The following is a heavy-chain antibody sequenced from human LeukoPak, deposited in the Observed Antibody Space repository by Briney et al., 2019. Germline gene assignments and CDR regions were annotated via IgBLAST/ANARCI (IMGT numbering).Heavy chain of an antibody. CDR1: GFTVSSNY. CDR3: ARLDDSSSSSTLVDY. Sequence: GGSLRLSCAASGFTVSSNYMSWVRQAPGKGLEWVSVIYSGGSTYYADSVKGRFTISRDNSKNTLYLQMNSLRAEDTAVYYCARLDDSSSSSTLVDYWGEGPLVTVSS. CDR2: IYSGGST. D-gene: IGHD6-6*01. J-gene: IGHJ4*02. V-gene: IGHV3-53*01.